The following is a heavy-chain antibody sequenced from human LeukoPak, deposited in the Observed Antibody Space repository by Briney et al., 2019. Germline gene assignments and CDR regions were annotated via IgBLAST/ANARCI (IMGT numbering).Heavy chain of an antibody. CDR2: ISNSGAAT. J-gene: IGHJ4*02. V-gene: IGHV3-23*01. Sequence: PGGSLRLSCAASGFTFSSYAMSWVRQAPGKGLQWVSTISNSGAATYYADSVKGRFTISRDNSKNTLYLQMNSLRVEDTAVYFCAKDTGGPQFYDYWGQGTLVTVSS. D-gene: IGHD1-14*01. CDR1: GFTFSSYA. CDR3: AKDTGGPQFYDY.